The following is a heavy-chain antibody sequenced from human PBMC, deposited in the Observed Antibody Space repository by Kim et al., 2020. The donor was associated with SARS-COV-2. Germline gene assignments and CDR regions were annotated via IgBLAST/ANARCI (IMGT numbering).Heavy chain of an antibody. D-gene: IGHD3-22*01. CDR1: GGSISSGGYY. J-gene: IGHJ4*02. V-gene: IGHV4-31*03. CDR3: ARAGRGSGYGLFDY. Sequence: SETLSLTCTVSGGSISSGGYYWSWIRQHPGKGLEWIGYIYYSGSTYYNPSLKSRVTISVDTSKNQFSLKLSSVTAADTAVYYCARAGRGSGYGLFDYWGQGTLVTVSS. CDR2: IYYSGST.